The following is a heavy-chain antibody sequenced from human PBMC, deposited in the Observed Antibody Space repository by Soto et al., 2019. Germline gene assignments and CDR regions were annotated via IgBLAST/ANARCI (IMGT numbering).Heavy chain of an antibody. CDR3: ARLSFSYGVDV. Sequence: LSLTCAGSGGFISSANWWTWVRQPPGKGLEWIGEIYHGGSTSYNPSLKSRVTLSLDKFKNHFSLNLTSVTAADTAVYYCARLSFSYGVDVWGQGTTVTVSS. CDR1: GGFISSANW. V-gene: IGHV4-4*02. J-gene: IGHJ6*02. CDR2: IYHGGST.